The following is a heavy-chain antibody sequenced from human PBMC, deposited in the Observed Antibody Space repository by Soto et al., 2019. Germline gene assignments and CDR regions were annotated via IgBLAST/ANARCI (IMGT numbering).Heavy chain of an antibody. CDR1: GYTFTTFG. CDR3: ARQNAEYFQN. CDR2: INAFNGNT. J-gene: IGHJ1*01. Sequence: QVQLVQSGVEVKKPGASVKVSCKASGYTFTTFGITWVRQAPGQGLQWMGWINAFNGNTNYAQKLQGRVTMTTDTSTSTAYMELRSLRSNDTAVYYCARQNAEYFQNWGQGTLVTVS. V-gene: IGHV1-18*01.